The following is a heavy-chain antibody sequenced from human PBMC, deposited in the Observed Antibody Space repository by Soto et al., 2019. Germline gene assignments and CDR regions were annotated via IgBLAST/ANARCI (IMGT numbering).Heavy chain of an antibody. CDR2: FYYSGST. Sequence: SETLSLTCTVSGGSISGYYWSWIRQPPGKGLEWMVYFYYSGSTNYNPSLKSRVTISVDTSKNQFSLKLSSVTAADTAVYYCARGTLTSYFDYGGQGTLVTVSS. V-gene: IGHV4-59*01. CDR1: GGSISGYY. CDR3: ARGTLTSYFDY. J-gene: IGHJ4*02.